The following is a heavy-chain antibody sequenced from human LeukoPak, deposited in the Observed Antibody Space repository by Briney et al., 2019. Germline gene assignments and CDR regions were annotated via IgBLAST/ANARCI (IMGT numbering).Heavy chain of an antibody. J-gene: IGHJ4*02. Sequence: PGGSLRLSCAASGFTVSSNYMSWVRQAPGKGLEWVSVIYSGGSTYYADSVKGRFTISRDNSKNTLYLQMNSLRAEDTAVYYCAKELYYDFWSGYYNWGQGTLVTVSS. CDR3: AKELYYDFWSGYYN. D-gene: IGHD3-3*01. V-gene: IGHV3-53*01. CDR2: IYSGGST. CDR1: GFTVSSNY.